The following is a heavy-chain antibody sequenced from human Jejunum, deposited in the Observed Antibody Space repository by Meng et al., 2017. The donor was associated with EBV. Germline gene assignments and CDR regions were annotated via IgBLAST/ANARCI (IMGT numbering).Heavy chain of an antibody. CDR3: AGLRYSGYDRAFDY. J-gene: IGHJ4*02. Sequence: QLQLPGSGPGLGKPSETLSPTCTVSGGSVNSGNVYWSWIRQPPGKGLEWIGYIYYSGSTNYIPSLKSRVTISLDTSKNQFSLKLSSVTAADTAVYYCAGLRYSGYDRAFDYWGQGALVTVSS. V-gene: IGHV4-61*01. D-gene: IGHD5-12*01. CDR2: IYYSGST. CDR1: GGSVNSGNVY.